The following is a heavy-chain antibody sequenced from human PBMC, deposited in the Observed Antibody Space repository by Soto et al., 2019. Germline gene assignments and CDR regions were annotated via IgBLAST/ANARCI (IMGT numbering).Heavy chain of an antibody. J-gene: IGHJ6*02. Sequence: QVQLVQSGAEVKKPGSSVKVSCKASGGTFSSYAISWVRQAPGQGLEWMGGIIPIFGTANYAQKFQGRVTITADESKSTAYMERGSLRSEDTAVYYCARPIVVEVAASGGGMDVWGQGTTVTVSS. CDR2: IIPIFGTA. CDR1: GGTFSSYA. CDR3: ARPIVVEVAASGGGMDV. V-gene: IGHV1-69*12. D-gene: IGHD2-15*01.